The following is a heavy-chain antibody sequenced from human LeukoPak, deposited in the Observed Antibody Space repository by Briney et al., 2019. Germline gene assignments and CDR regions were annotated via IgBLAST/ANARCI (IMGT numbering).Heavy chain of an antibody. Sequence: EASVKVSCKASGGTFSSYAISWVRQAPGQGLEWMGGIIPIFGTASYAQKFQGRVTITADRSTSTAYMELSSLRSEDTAVYYCARSHYDYVWGSYRFGAFDIWGQGTMVTVSS. D-gene: IGHD3-16*02. CDR1: GGTFSSYA. V-gene: IGHV1-69*06. CDR2: IIPIFGTA. J-gene: IGHJ3*02. CDR3: ARSHYDYVWGSYRFGAFDI.